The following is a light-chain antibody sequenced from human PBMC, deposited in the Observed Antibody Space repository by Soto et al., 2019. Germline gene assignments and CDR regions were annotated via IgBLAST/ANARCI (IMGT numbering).Light chain of an antibody. CDR2: EGS. CDR1: SSDVGSYNL. Sequence: QSVLTQPASVSGSPGQSITISCTGTSSDVGSYNLVSWYQQHPGKAPKLMIYEGSKRPSGVSNRFSGSKSGNTASLTISGLQAEDEAIYCCCSYAGSRYYVFGSGTKVTVL. CDR3: CSYAGSRYYV. J-gene: IGLJ1*01. V-gene: IGLV2-23*01.